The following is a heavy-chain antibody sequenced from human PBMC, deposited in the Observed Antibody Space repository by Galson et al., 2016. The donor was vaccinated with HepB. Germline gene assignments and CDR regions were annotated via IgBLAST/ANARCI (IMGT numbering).Heavy chain of an antibody. CDR1: GGSISSTNYY. Sequence: ETLSLTCIVSGGSISSTNYYWGWIRQPPGRGLEWIGSIYYSGSTYYNPSLESRVTISVDTSKNQFSLRLSSVTAADTAVYYCATGISVAGKYYYYYMDVWVKGTPVTVSS. V-gene: IGHV4-39*01. CDR3: ATGISVAGKYYYYYMDV. CDR2: IYYSGST. D-gene: IGHD6-19*01. J-gene: IGHJ6*03.